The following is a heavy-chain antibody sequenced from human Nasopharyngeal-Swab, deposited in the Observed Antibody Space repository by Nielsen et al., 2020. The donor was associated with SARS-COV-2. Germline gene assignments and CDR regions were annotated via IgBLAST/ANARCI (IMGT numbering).Heavy chain of an antibody. D-gene: IGHD3-3*01. CDR3: ARDPNYDLDF. CDR1: GFTFSSYW. CDR2: IKHDGSVT. V-gene: IGHV3-7*04. J-gene: IGHJ4*02. Sequence: GESLKISCAASGFTFSSYWMNWVRQAPGGGLEWVANIKHDGSVTYYVDSVKGRFTVSRDNAKNSLYLQMSSLRAEDTAEYYCARDPNYDLDFWGQGTLVTVSS.